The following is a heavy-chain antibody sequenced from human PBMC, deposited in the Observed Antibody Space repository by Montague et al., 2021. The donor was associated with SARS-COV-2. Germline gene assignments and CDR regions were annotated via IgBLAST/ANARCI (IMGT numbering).Heavy chain of an antibody. Sequence: PALVKPTQTLTLTCTFSGFSLSTSGVCVSWIRQPPGKALEWLACXXWDDDKYYSTSLKTRLTISKDTSKNQVVLTMTNMDPVDTATYYCARGYYDILTGYLDAFDIWGQGTMVTVSS. CDR2: XXWDDDK. CDR1: GFSLSTSGVC. V-gene: IGHV2-70*11. D-gene: IGHD3-9*01. J-gene: IGHJ3*02. CDR3: ARGYYDILTGYLDAFDI.